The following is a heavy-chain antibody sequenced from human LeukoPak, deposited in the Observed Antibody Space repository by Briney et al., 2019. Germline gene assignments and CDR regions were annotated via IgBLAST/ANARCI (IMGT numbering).Heavy chain of an antibody. Sequence: ASVKVSCKASGYTFTGYYMHWVGQAPGQGLEWLGWINTNTGNPTYAQGFTGRFVFSLETSVSTSYLQISSLKAEDTAVYYCARGRGSSARLGYYFYYTDVWGKGTTVTVSS. D-gene: IGHD1-26*01. CDR2: INTNTGNP. J-gene: IGHJ6*03. CDR3: ARGRGSSARLGYYFYYTDV. V-gene: IGHV7-4-1*02. CDR1: GYTFTGYY.